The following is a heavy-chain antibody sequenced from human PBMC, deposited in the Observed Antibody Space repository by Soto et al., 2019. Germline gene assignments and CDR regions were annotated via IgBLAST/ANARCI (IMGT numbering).Heavy chain of an antibody. CDR3: AAIITMISKAPLDAFDI. V-gene: IGHV1-58*01. J-gene: IGHJ3*02. CDR2: IVVGSGNT. D-gene: IGHD3-22*01. Sequence: GASVKVSCKASGFTFTSSAVQWVRQARGQRLEWIGWIVVGSGNTNYAQKFQERVTITRDMSTSTAYMELGSLRSEDTAVYYCAAIITMISKAPLDAFDIWGQGTMVTVSS. CDR1: GFTFTSSA.